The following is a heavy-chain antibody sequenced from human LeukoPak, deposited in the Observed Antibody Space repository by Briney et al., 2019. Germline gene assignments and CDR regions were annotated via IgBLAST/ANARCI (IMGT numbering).Heavy chain of an antibody. J-gene: IGHJ5*02. Sequence: PGGSLRLSCVASGFIFSDYWMSWVRQAPGKGLEWVSSISSSSSYIYYADSVKGRFTISRDNAKNSLYLQMNSLRAEDTAVYYCARDRRFDPWGQGTLVAVSS. CDR2: ISSSSSYI. V-gene: IGHV3-21*01. CDR3: ARDRRFDP. CDR1: GFIFSDYW.